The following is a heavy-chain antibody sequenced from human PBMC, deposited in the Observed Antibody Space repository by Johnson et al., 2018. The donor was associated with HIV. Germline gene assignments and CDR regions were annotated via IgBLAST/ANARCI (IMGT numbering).Heavy chain of an antibody. CDR3: ARGQGSYRTQTDDAFDI. CDR1: GFTFSHAW. V-gene: IGHV3-15*01. D-gene: IGHD1-14*01. J-gene: IGHJ3*02. CDR2: IKSKTDGGTT. Sequence: VQLVESGGGLIQPGGSLRLSCAASGFTFSHAWMTWVRQAPGKGLEWVGRIKSKTDGGTTDYAAPVTGRFTISRDDSKNTLYLQMNSLKTEDTAVYYCARGQGSYRTQTDDAFDIWGQGTMVTVSS.